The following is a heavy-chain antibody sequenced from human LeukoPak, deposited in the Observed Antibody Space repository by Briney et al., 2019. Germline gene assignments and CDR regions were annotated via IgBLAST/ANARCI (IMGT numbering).Heavy chain of an antibody. CDR2: ISGSGGST. D-gene: IGHD3-22*01. CDR1: RFTFSSYG. Sequence: SGGSLRLSCAASRFTFSSYGMSWVRQAPGKGLEWVSPISGSGGSTYYADSVKGRFTISRDNSKNTLYLQMNSLRDEDTAVYYCAKSSYYDASGYYREYYFDYWGQGTLVTVSS. J-gene: IGHJ4*02. CDR3: AKSSYYDASGYYREYYFDY. V-gene: IGHV3-23*01.